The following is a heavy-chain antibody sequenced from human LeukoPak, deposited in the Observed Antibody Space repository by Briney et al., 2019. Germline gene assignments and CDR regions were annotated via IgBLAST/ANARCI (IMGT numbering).Heavy chain of an antibody. J-gene: IGHJ3*02. CDR1: GASIRSGGYY. D-gene: IGHD2-15*01. Sequence: PSQTLSLTCTVSGASIRSGGYYWSWIRQPPGKGLEWIGYIYDSGSTYYNPSLKSRITISVDTSENRFSLKLSSVTATDTAVYYCARDCSGGSCYGAFDIWGQGTMVAVSS. CDR3: ARDCSGGSCYGAFDI. CDR2: IYDSGST. V-gene: IGHV4-30-4*01.